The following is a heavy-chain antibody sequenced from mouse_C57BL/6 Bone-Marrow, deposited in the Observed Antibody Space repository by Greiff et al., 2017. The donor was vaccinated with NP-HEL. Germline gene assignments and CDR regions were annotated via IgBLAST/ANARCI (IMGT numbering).Heavy chain of an antibody. CDR1: YTFTDYYM. J-gene: IGHJ3*01. D-gene: IGHD2-5*01. CDR3: REYGSNSTY. Sequence: VQLKESGPELVKPGASVKMSCKASGYTFTDYYMHWVKQKPGKGLEWIGEIYPGSGNTYYNEKFKGKATLTADTSSSTAYMQLSSLTSEDSAVYFCAREYGSNSTYWGQGTLVTVSA. V-gene: IGHV1-83*01. CDR2: YPGSGNTY.